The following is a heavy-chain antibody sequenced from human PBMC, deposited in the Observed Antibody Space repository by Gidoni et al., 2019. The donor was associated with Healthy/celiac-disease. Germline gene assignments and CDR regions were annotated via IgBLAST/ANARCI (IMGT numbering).Heavy chain of an antibody. V-gene: IGHV3-66*02. CDR3: ARDRYDFWSSSLGY. CDR1: GFTVSSNY. J-gene: IGHJ4*02. D-gene: IGHD3-3*01. Sequence: EVQLVESGGGLVQPGGSLRLSCPASGFTVSSNYMSWVRQALGKGLEWVSVIYSGGSTYYADSVKGRFTISRDNSKNTLYLQMNSLRAEDTAVYYCARDRYDFWSSSLGYWGQGTLVTVSS. CDR2: IYSGGST.